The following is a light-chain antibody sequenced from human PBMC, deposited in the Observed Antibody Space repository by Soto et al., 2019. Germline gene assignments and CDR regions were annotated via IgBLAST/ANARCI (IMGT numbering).Light chain of an antibody. CDR3: AAWDDRLNGPV. Sequence: QSVLTQPPSASGTPGQRVTISCPGSSSNIGGNTVNWYQQLPGTAPKLLIYGNNQRPSGVPDRFSGSKSATSASLAISGLQSEDEADYYCAAWDDRLNGPVFGTGTKVTVL. J-gene: IGLJ1*01. CDR2: GNN. CDR1: SSNIGGNT. V-gene: IGLV1-44*01.